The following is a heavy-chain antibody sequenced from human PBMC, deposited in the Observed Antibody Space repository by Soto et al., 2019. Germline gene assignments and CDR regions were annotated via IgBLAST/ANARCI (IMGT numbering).Heavy chain of an antibody. CDR3: ARGLGYCSSTSCYDADY. V-gene: IGHV3-53*02. J-gene: IGHJ4*02. D-gene: IGHD2-2*01. CDR1: GFTVSSNY. CDR2: IYSGGST. Sequence: EVQLVETGGGLIQPGGSLRLSCAASGFTVSSNYMSWVRQAPGKGLEWVSVIYSGGSTYYADSVKGRFTISRDNSKNTLDLQMNSLRAEDTAVYYCARGLGYCSSTSCYDADYWGQGTLVTVSS.